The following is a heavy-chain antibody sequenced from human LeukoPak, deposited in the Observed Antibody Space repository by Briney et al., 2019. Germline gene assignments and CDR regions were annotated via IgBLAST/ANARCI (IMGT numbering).Heavy chain of an antibody. CDR3: AKAPVTTCRGAFCYPFDY. V-gene: IGHV3-23*01. J-gene: IGHJ4*02. Sequence: GGSLRLSCAAAGFTLSSYAMSWVRQAPGKGLEWVSAIGDTGNTYHADSAKGRFTISRDSSKNTLFLQMNRLRPEDAAVYYCAKAPVTTCRGAFCYPFDYWGLGTLVTVSS. CDR2: IGDTGNT. D-gene: IGHD2-15*01. CDR1: GFTLSSYA.